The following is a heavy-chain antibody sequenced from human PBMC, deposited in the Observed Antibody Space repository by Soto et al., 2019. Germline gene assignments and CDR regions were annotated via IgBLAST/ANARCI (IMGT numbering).Heavy chain of an antibody. CDR1: GYTFTTYY. CDR2: INPGDGST. D-gene: IGHD2-8*01. V-gene: IGHV1-46*01. Sequence: ASVKVSCKASGYTFTTYYIHWVRQAPGQGLEWVGIINPGDGSTSYAQKFQGRITMTRDTSTSTVYMELSSLRSEDTAVYFCASRAWSTYYLDYWGQGTLVTVDS. J-gene: IGHJ4*02. CDR3: ASRAWSTYYLDY.